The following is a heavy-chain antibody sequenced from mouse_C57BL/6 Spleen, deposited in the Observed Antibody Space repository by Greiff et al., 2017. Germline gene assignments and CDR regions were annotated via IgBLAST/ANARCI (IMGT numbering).Heavy chain of an antibody. CDR1: GYSFTGYY. D-gene: IGHD2-4*01. Sequence: EVQRVESGPELVKPGASVKISCKASGYSFTGYYMNWVKQSPEKSLEWIGEINPSTGGTTYNQKFKAKATLTVDKSSSTAYMQLKSLTSEDSAVYYCARWDYDGFAYWGQGTLVTVSA. V-gene: IGHV1-42*01. CDR2: INPSTGGT. J-gene: IGHJ3*01. CDR3: ARWDYDGFAY.